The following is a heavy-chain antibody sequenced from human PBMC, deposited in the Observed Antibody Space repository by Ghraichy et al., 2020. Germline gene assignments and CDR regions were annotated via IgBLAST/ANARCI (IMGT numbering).Heavy chain of an antibody. CDR2: ISYDGSNK. V-gene: IGHV3-30*18. Sequence: GGSLRLSCAASGFTFSSYGMHWVRQAPGKGLEWVAVISYDGSNKYYADSVKGRFTISRDNSKNTLYLQMNSLRAEDTAVYYCAKGVAGRWFGELEDYWGQGSLVTVSS. D-gene: IGHD3-10*01. J-gene: IGHJ4*02. CDR3: AKGVAGRWFGELEDY. CDR1: GFTFSSYG.